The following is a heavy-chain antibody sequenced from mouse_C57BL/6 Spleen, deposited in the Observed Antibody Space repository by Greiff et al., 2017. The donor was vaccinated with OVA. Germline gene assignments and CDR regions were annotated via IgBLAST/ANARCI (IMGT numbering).Heavy chain of an antibody. Sequence: LVESGAELVRPGASVTLSCKASGYTFTDYEMHWVKQTPVHGLEWIGAIDPETGGTAYNQKFKGKAILTADKSSSTAYMELRSLTSEDSAVYYCTRRGAAQATWAYWGQGTLVTVSA. CDR2: IDPETGGT. V-gene: IGHV1-15*01. CDR3: TRRGAAQATWAY. J-gene: IGHJ3*01. D-gene: IGHD3-2*02. CDR1: GYTFTDYE.